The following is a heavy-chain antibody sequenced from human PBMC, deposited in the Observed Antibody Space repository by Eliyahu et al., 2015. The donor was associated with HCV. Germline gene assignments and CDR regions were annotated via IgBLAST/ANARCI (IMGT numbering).Heavy chain of an antibody. CDR1: XGSFXGXY. CDR3: ARGRRIAARPYYYYYGMDV. V-gene: IGHV4-34*01. Sequence: QVQLQQWGAGLLKPSETLPLTCAXYXGSFXGXYWSWIRQPPGKGLXGIGEINHSGSTNYNPSLKSRVTISVDTSKNQFSLKLSSVTAADTAVYYCARGRRIAARPYYYYYGMDVWGQGTTVTVSS. J-gene: IGHJ6*02. CDR2: INHSGST. D-gene: IGHD6-6*01.